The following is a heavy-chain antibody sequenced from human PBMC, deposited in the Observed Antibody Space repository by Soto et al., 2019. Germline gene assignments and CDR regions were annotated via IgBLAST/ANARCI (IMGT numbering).Heavy chain of an antibody. CDR3: ARAQPGSYPYYFDY. D-gene: IGHD1-26*01. CDR1: GFTFSSYS. Sequence: GGSLRLSCAASGFTFSSYSMNWVRQAPGEGLEWVSSISSSSSYIYYADSVKGRFTISRDNAKNSLYLQMNSLRAEDTAVYYCARAQPGSYPYYFDYWGQGTLVTVSS. V-gene: IGHV3-21*01. CDR2: ISSSSSYI. J-gene: IGHJ4*02.